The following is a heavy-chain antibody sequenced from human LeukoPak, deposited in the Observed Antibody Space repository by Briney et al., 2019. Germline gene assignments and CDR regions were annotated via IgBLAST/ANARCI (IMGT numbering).Heavy chain of an antibody. CDR1: GYTFTSYA. D-gene: IGHD6-13*01. V-gene: IGHV1-3*01. Sequence: ASVKVSCKASGYTFTSYAMHWVRQAPGQRLEWMGWINAGNGNTKYSQKFQGRVTITRDTSASTAYMELSSLRSEDTAVYYCASTVSGYSSSWYSHRFYYGMDVWGQGTTVTVSS. CDR3: ASTVSGYSSSWYSHRFYYGMDV. J-gene: IGHJ6*02. CDR2: INAGNGNT.